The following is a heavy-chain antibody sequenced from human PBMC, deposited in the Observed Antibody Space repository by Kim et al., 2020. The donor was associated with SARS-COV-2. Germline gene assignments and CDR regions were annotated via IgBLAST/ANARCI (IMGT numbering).Heavy chain of an antibody. CDR3: ARLPPWAADKGGFDP. CDR1: GASVSSSNFF. J-gene: IGHJ5*02. Sequence: SETLSLTCTVSGASVSSSNFFWAWIRQPPGTGLEWIASFAYSGSTYYNPSLNSRVATSVDTSKNQFSLKLSSVTAADTAIYYCARLPPWAADKGGFDPWG. CDR2: FAYSGST. V-gene: IGHV4-39*01. D-gene: IGHD6-13*01.